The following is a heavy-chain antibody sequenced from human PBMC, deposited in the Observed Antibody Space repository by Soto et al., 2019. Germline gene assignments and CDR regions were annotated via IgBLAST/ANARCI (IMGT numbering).Heavy chain of an antibody. J-gene: IGHJ6*02. D-gene: IGHD3-22*01. CDR3: TRDPEYYDSSGEYYYGMDV. V-gene: IGHV3-49*03. CDR2: IRSKAYGGTT. Sequence: QPGGSLRLSCTASGFTFGDYAMSWFRQAPGKGLEWVGFIRSKAYGGTTEYAASVKGRFTISRDDSKSIAYLQMNSLKTEDTAVYYCTRDPEYYDSSGEYYYGMDVWGQGTTVTVSS. CDR1: GFTFGDYA.